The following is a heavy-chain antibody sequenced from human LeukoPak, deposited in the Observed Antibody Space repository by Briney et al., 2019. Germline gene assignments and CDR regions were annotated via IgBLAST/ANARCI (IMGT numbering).Heavy chain of an antibody. J-gene: IGHJ2*01. CDR1: GFTFDDYA. CDR3: AKLGYSSSSPSAGNFDL. CDR2: ISWNSGSI. D-gene: IGHD6-13*01. V-gene: IGHV3-9*01. Sequence: GGSLRLSCAASGFTFDDYAMHWVRHAPGKGLEWVSGISWNSGSIGYADSVKGRFTISRDNSKNTLYLQMNSLRAEDTAVYYCAKLGYSSSSPSAGNFDLWGRGALVTVSS.